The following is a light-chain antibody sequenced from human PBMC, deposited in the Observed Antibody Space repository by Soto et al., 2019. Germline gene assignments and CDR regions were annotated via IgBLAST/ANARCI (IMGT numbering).Light chain of an antibody. CDR2: AAS. J-gene: IGKJ1*01. CDR1: QSSSSY. CDR3: QQSYSTPQT. Sequence: DIQMTQSPSSLSASVGDRVTMTWRASQSSSSYLNWYQQKPGKAPKLLIYAASSLQSGVPSRFSGSGSGTDFTLTISSLQPEDFATYYCQQSYSTPQTFGQGTKVDIK. V-gene: IGKV1-39*01.